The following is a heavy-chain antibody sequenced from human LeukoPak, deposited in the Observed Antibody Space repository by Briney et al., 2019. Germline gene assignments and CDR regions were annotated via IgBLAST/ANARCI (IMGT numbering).Heavy chain of an antibody. CDR3: ARLVGLSTTASY. D-gene: IGHD5/OR15-5a*01. CDR2: INPTTGGT. J-gene: IGHJ4*02. CDR1: GYTFIGYY. V-gene: IGHV1-2*02. Sequence: ASVKVSCKASGYTFIGYYLHWVRQAPGQGLEWMGWINPTTGGTNYAQKFQDMVTMTRDTSTNTAYMELGRLTSDDTAVYYCARLVGLSTTASYWGQGTQVIVSS.